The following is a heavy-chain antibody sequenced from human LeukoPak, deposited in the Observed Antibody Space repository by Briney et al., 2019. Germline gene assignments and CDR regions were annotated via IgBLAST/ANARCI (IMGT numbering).Heavy chain of an antibody. CDR2: ISSSSSYI. Sequence: MTGGSLRLSCAASGFTFSSYSMNWVRQAPGKGLEWVSSISSSSSYIYYADSVKGRFTISRDNAKNSLYLQMNSLRAEDTAVYYCARESRGYYDSCFDYWGQGTLVTVSS. V-gene: IGHV3-21*01. CDR1: GFTFSSYS. J-gene: IGHJ4*02. CDR3: ARESRGYYDSCFDY. D-gene: IGHD3-22*01.